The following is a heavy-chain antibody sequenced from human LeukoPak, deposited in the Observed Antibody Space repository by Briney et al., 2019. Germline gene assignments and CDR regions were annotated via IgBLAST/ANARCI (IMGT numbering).Heavy chain of an antibody. Sequence: GGSLRLSCAASGFTFSSYGMHWVRQAPGKGLEWVAFIRYDGSNKYYADSVKGRFTISRDNSKNTLYLQMNSLRAEDTAVYYCAKDRRQVEYDSSGYYGYWGQGTLVTVSS. J-gene: IGHJ4*02. CDR3: AKDRRQVEYDSSGYYGY. CDR2: IRYDGSNK. D-gene: IGHD3-22*01. V-gene: IGHV3-30*02. CDR1: GFTFSSYG.